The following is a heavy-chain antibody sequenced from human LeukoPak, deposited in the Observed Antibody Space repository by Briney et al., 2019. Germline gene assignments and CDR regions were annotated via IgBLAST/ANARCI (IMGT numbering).Heavy chain of an antibody. J-gene: IGHJ4*02. CDR3: ARDRDTAMVQPEDDY. Sequence: GGSLRLSCAASGFTFSDYYMSWIRQAPGKGQELVSYISSSGSTIYYADSVKGRFTISRDNAKNSLYLQMNSLRAEDTAVYYWARDRDTAMVQPEDDYWGQGTLVTVSS. D-gene: IGHD5-18*01. V-gene: IGHV3-11*01. CDR1: GFTFSDYY. CDR2: ISSSGSTI.